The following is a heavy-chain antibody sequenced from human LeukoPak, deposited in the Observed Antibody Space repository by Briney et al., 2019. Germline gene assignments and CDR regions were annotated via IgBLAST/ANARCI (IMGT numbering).Heavy chain of an antibody. CDR2: INHSGST. CDR3: ARARLSPPYYYGMDV. V-gene: IGHV4-34*01. D-gene: IGHD2/OR15-2a*01. Sequence: SETLSLTCAVYGGSFSGYYWSWIRQPPGKGLEWIGEINHSGSTNYNPSLKSRVTISVDTSKNQFSLKLSSVTAADTAVYYCARARLSPPYYYGMDVWGQGTTVTVSS. CDR1: GGSFSGYY. J-gene: IGHJ6*02.